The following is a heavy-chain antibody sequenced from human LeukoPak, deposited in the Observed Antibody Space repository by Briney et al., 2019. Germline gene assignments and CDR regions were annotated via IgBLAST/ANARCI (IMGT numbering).Heavy chain of an antibody. J-gene: IGHJ3*02. D-gene: IGHD3-9*01. CDR2: INPSGGST. Sequence: ALVKVSCKTSGYTFTSYYIHWVRQAPGQGLEWMGIINPSGGSTTYAQKFQGRLTMTSATSTSTVYMELSSLRSEDTAVYYCARSAAYYNEADIWGQGTMVTVSS. V-gene: IGHV1-46*01. CDR1: GYTFTSYY. CDR3: ARSAAYYNEADI.